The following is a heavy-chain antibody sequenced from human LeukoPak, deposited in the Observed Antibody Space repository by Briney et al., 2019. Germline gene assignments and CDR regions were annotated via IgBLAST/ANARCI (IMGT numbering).Heavy chain of an antibody. V-gene: IGHV3-30*04. CDR2: ISYDGSNK. CDR1: GFTFSSYA. J-gene: IGHJ4*02. D-gene: IGHD5-18*01. Sequence: GGSLILSCAASGFTFSSYAMHWVRQAPGKGLEWVAVISYDGSNKYYADSVKGRFTISRDNSKNTLYLQMNSLRAEDTAVYYCARHDRIQLWLLLDYWGQGTLVTVSS. CDR3: ARHDRIQLWLLLDY.